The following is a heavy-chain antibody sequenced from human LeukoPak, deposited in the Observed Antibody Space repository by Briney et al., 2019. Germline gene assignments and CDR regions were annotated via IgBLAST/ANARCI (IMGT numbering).Heavy chain of an antibody. CDR3: ARGRNSIFGVLYAFDI. J-gene: IGHJ3*02. V-gene: IGHV3-7*01. CDR1: GFTFSSYA. CDR2: IKQDGSEK. D-gene: IGHD3-3*01. Sequence: GGSLRLSCAASGFTFSSYAMSWVRQAPGKGLEWVANIKQDGSEKYYVDSVKGRFTISRDNAKNSLYLQMNSLRAEDTAVYYCARGRNSIFGVLYAFDIWGQGTMVTVSS.